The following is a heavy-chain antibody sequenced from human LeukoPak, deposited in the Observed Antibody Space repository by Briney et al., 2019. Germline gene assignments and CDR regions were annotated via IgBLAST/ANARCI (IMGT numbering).Heavy chain of an antibody. CDR3: ANFLDVHRFDP. CDR1: GFTFSGYA. V-gene: IGHV3-23*01. Sequence: GGSLRLSCATSGFTFSGYAMSWVRQAPGKGLEWVSAIGGGGGGTYYADSVKGRFTISRDNSKNTLYLQMNSLRAEDTAVYYCANFLDVHRFDPWGQRTLVTVSS. CDR2: IGGGGGGT. D-gene: IGHD3-3*01. J-gene: IGHJ5*02.